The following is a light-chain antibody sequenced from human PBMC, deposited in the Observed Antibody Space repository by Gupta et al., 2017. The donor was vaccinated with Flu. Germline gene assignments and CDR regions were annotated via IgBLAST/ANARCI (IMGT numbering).Light chain of an antibody. CDR2: WAS. V-gene: IGKV4-1*01. J-gene: IGKJ2*01. Sequence: GERATINCKSSQSVLYSSNNKNYLAWYQQKPGQPPKLLIYWASTRESGVPDRFSGSGSGTDFTLTISSLQAEDVAVYYCQEYYSSPPMYTFGQGTKVEI. CDR3: QEYYSSPPMYT. CDR1: QSVLYSSNNKNY.